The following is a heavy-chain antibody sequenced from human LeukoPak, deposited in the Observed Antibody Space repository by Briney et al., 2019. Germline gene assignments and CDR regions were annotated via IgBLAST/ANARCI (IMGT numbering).Heavy chain of an antibody. CDR3: ARGPGVYYYYGMDV. J-gene: IGHJ6*02. Sequence: ASVKVSCKASGGTFSSYAISWVRQAPGQGLEWTGRIIPILGIANYAQKFQGRVTITADKSTSTAYMELSSLRSEDTAVYYCARGPGVYYYYGMDVWGQGTTVTVSS. D-gene: IGHD7-27*01. CDR2: IIPILGIA. V-gene: IGHV1-69*04. CDR1: GGTFSSYA.